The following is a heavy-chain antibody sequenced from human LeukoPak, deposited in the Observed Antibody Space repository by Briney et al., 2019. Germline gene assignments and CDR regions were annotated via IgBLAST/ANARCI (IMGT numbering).Heavy chain of an antibody. CDR1: GFTFSSYA. CDR3: AKTAYYYGSGSPLLDY. D-gene: IGHD3-10*01. J-gene: IGHJ4*02. V-gene: IGHV3-23*01. CDR2: ISGSGGST. Sequence: GGSLRLSCAASGFTFSSYAMSWVRQAPGKELEWVSAISGSGGSTYYADSVKGRFTISRDNSKNTLYLQMNSLRAEDTAVYYCAKTAYYYGSGSPLLDYWGQGTLVTVSS.